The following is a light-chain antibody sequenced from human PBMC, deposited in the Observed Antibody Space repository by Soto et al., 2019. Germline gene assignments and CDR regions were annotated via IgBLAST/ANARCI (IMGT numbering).Light chain of an antibody. CDR1: SSDIGAYNY. CDR3: SSYAVTCYAI. CDR2: DVI. V-gene: IGLV2-11*01. Sequence: QSALTQPRSVSGSPGQSVTIPCTGTSSDIGAYNYVSWYQQHPGKAPKLMIYDVIKRPSGVPDRFSGSKSGNTASLTISGLQAEDEADYYCSSYAVTCYAIFGGGTKVTVL. J-gene: IGLJ2*01.